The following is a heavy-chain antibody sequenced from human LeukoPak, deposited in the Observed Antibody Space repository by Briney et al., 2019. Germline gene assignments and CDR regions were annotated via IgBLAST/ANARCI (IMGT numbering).Heavy chain of an antibody. Sequence: GGSLRLSCAASGFTFSSYWMHWVRQAPGKGLVWVSRINSDGSSTSYADSVKGRFTSSRDNAKNSLYLQMSSLRAEDTAVYYCARDYYGSGSYGPWGQGTLVTVSS. CDR3: ARDYYGSGSYGP. V-gene: IGHV3-74*01. CDR1: GFTFSSYW. D-gene: IGHD3-10*01. J-gene: IGHJ5*02. CDR2: INSDGSST.